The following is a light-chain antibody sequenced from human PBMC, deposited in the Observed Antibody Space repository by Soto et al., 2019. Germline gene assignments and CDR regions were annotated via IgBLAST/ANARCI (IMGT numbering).Light chain of an antibody. CDR1: SNDVGAYNY. CDR3: SSYTSSNTEV. CDR2: DVS. V-gene: IGLV2-14*03. J-gene: IGLJ1*01. Sequence: QSVLTQPASVSGSPGQSITISCTGTSNDVGAYNYVSWYQHHPGKAPKLIIYDVSDRPSVVSNRFSASKSGSTASLTISGLQAEDEADYYCSSYTSSNTEVFGTGTKVTVL.